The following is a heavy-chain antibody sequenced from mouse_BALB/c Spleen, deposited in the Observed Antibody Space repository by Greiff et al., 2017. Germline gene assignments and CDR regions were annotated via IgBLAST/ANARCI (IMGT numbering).Heavy chain of an antibody. Sequence: EVQLVESGGGLVQPGGSRKLSCAASGFTFSDYGMAWVRQAPGKGPEWVAFISNLAYSIYYADTVTGRFTISRENAKNTLYLEMSSLRSEDTAMYYCARGVTTAYYAMDYWGQGTSVTVSS. CDR2: ISNLAYSI. CDR1: GFTFSDYG. V-gene: IGHV5-15*02. D-gene: IGHD1-2*01. J-gene: IGHJ4*01. CDR3: ARGVTTAYYAMDY.